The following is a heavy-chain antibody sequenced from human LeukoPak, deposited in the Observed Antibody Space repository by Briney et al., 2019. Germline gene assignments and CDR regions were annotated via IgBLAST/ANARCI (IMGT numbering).Heavy chain of an antibody. V-gene: IGHV4-38-2*02. J-gene: IGHJ4*02. Sequence: PSETLSLTCAVSGYSISSGYYWGWIRQPPGKGLEWIGSIYHSGSTYYNPSLKSRVTISVDTSKNQFSLKLSSVTAADTAVYYCAREGAATQPFDYWGQGTLVTVSS. CDR2: IYHSGST. CDR1: GYSISSGYY. D-gene: IGHD1-26*01. CDR3: AREGAATQPFDY.